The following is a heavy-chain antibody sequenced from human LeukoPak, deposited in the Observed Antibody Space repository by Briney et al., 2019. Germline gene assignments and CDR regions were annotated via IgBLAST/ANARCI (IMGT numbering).Heavy chain of an antibody. D-gene: IGHD3-22*01. CDR3: ARVGVIGSPYYYYMDV. J-gene: IGHJ6*03. Sequence: GASVKVSCKASGYTFTSYDIIWVRQATGQGLEWMGWMNPNSGNTGYAQKFQGRVTITRNTSISTAYMELSSLRSEDTAVYYCARVGVIGSPYYYYMDVWGKGTTVTVSS. V-gene: IGHV1-8*03. CDR1: GYTFTSYD. CDR2: MNPNSGNT.